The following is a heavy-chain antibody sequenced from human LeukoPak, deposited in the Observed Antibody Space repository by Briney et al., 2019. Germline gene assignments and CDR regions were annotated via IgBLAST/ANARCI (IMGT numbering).Heavy chain of an antibody. Sequence: SETLSLTCTVSGGSISSSSYYWGWIRQPPGKGLEWIGSIYYSGSTYYNPSLKSRVTISVDTSKNQFPLKLSSVTAADTAVYYCARRVRAAAGPPGFDPWGQGTLVTVSS. CDR3: ARRVRAAAGPPGFDP. V-gene: IGHV4-39*01. D-gene: IGHD6-13*01. J-gene: IGHJ5*02. CDR1: GGSISSSSYY. CDR2: IYYSGST.